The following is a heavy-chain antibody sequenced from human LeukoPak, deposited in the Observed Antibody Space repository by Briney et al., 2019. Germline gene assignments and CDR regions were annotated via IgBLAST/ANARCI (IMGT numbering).Heavy chain of an antibody. CDR1: GYSFTSYW. Sequence: GESLKISCKGSGYSFTSYWIGWVRPLPGKGLEWMGIIYPGDSDTRYSPSFQGQVTISADKSISTAYLQWSSLKASDTAIYYCARGDTSSGHGYWGQGTLVTVSS. CDR3: ARGDTSSGHGY. CDR2: IYPGDSDT. D-gene: IGHD6-19*01. V-gene: IGHV5-51*01. J-gene: IGHJ4*02.